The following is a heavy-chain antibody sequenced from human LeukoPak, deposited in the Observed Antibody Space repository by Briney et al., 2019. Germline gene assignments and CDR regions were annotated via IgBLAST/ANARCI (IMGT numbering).Heavy chain of an antibody. D-gene: IGHD3-10*01. Sequence: ASVKVSCKASGGTFSSYAISWVRQAPGQGLEWMGGIIPIFGTANYAQKFQGRVTITADESTSTACMELSSLRSEDTAVYYCARPLWYYGSGSSLDVWGKGTTVTISS. V-gene: IGHV1-69*13. CDR1: GGTFSSYA. CDR3: ARPLWYYGSGSSLDV. CDR2: IIPIFGTA. J-gene: IGHJ6*04.